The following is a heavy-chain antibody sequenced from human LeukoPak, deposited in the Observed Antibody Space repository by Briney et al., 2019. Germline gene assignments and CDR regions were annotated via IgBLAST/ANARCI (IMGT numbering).Heavy chain of an antibody. CDR2: IYYSGST. D-gene: IGHD5-24*01. Sequence: SETLSLTCTVSGGSISSYYWSWIRQPPGKGLEWIGYIYYSGSTNYNPSLKSRVTISVDTSKNQFSLKLSSVTAADTAVYYCARAARRDGYNFLDYWGQGTLVTVSS. V-gene: IGHV4-59*01. J-gene: IGHJ4*02. CDR1: GGSISSYY. CDR3: ARAARRDGYNFLDY.